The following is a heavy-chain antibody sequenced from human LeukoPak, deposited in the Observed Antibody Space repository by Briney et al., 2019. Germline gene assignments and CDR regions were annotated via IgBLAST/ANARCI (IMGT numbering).Heavy chain of an antibody. Sequence: ASVKVSCKASGGTFSSYAISWVRQAPGQGLEWMGWINPNSGGTNYAQKFQGRVTMTRDTSISTAYMELSRLRSDDTAVYYCARDWSTGITGTTYWFDPWGQGTLVTVSS. D-gene: IGHD1-7*01. CDR3: ARDWSTGITGTTYWFDP. V-gene: IGHV1-2*02. CDR1: GGTFSSYA. CDR2: INPNSGGT. J-gene: IGHJ5*02.